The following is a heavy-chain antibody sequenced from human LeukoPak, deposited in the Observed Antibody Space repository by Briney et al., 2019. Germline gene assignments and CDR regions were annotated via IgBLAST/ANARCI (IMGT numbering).Heavy chain of an antibody. CDR1: GVSISSGSYY. CDR2: IYTSGST. V-gene: IGHV4-61*02. Sequence: SETLSLTCTVSGVSISSGSYYWSWIRQPAGKGLEWIGRIYTSGSTNYNPSLKSRVTISVDTSKNQFSLKLSSVTAADTAVYYCARGVGALGTFDYWGQGTLVTVSS. CDR3: ARGVGALGTFDY. D-gene: IGHD1-26*01. J-gene: IGHJ4*02.